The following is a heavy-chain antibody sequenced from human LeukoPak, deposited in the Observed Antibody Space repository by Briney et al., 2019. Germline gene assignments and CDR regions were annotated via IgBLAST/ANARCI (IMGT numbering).Heavy chain of an antibody. V-gene: IGHV1-46*01. CDR1: GYTFTINH. Sequence: GASVKVSCKASGYTFTINHIHWVRQAPGQGLEWMGVINPSGDSTTYAQNFQGRVTMTRNTSTSTVYMELRSLRSEDTAVYYCARDVVAAAGTKNWFDPWGQGTLVTVSS. D-gene: IGHD6-13*01. CDR3: ARDVVAAAGTKNWFDP. CDR2: INPSGDST. J-gene: IGHJ5*02.